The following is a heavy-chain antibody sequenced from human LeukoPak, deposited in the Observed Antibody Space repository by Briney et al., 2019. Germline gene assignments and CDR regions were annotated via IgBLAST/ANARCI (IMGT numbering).Heavy chain of an antibody. Sequence: SETLSLTCTVSGVSISSYYWSWIRQPPGKGLEWIGYIYYSGSTNYNPSLKSRVTISVDTSKNQFSLKLSSVTAADTAVYYCVRGSGSWGPFDYLGQGTLVFVSS. CDR3: VRGSGSWGPFDY. D-gene: IGHD6-13*01. CDR2: IYYSGST. CDR1: GVSISSYY. J-gene: IGHJ4*02. V-gene: IGHV4-59*01.